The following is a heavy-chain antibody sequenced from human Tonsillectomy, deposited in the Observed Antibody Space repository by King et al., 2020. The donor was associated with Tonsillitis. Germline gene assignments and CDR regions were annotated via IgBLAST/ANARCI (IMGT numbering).Heavy chain of an antibody. CDR1: GFAFGTYA. CDR3: AKARYSAGRYDFDY. CDR2: NIGSSGST. Sequence: VQLVESGGDLVQPGGSLRLSCAASGFAFGTYAMSWVRQAPGKGLEWVSTNIGSSGSTFHANSVKGRFSISRDNSENTLFLQMNNLRAEDTAVYYCAKARYSAGRYDFDYWGQGTLVTVSS. D-gene: IGHD5-12*01. V-gene: IGHV3-23*04. J-gene: IGHJ4*02.